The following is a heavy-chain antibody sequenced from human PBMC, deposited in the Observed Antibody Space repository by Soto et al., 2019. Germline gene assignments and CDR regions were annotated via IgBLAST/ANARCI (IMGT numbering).Heavy chain of an antibody. D-gene: IGHD3-10*01. J-gene: IGHJ6*02. Sequence: GGSLRLSCAASGFTFSSYSMNWVRQAPGKGLEWVSSISSSSSYIYYADSVKGRFTISRDNAKNSLYLQMNSLRAEDTAVYYCARDVLLWFGEYDYYYYYGMDVWGQGTTVTVSS. CDR2: ISSSSSYI. V-gene: IGHV3-21*01. CDR3: ARDVLLWFGEYDYYYYYGMDV. CDR1: GFTFSSYS.